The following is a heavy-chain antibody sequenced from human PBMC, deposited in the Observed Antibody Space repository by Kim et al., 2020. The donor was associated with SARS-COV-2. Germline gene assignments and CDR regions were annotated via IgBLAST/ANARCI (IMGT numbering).Heavy chain of an antibody. Sequence: GSLRLSCAGSGFTFDDYGMSWVRQVPGKGLEWVAGITWKGDTVGYVDSVKGRFTISRDNAKKSLYLQMNSLRDEDTALYHCARDAYYDNTGYYGLESWGPGTLVTVSS. CDR1: GFTFDDYG. CDR3: ARDAYYDNTGYYGLES. D-gene: IGHD3-22*01. J-gene: IGHJ5*01. V-gene: IGHV3-20*01. CDR2: ITWKGDTV.